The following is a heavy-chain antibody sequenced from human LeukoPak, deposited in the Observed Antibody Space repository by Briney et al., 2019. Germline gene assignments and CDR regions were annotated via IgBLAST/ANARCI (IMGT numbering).Heavy chain of an antibody. D-gene: IGHD6-13*01. CDR2: ISGDGGST. V-gene: IGHV3-43*02. CDR1: GFTFDDYA. CDR3: AKVYGDSWYGNFDY. J-gene: IGHJ4*02. Sequence: GGSLRLSCAASGFTFDDYAMHWVRQAPGKGLEWVPLISGDGGSTYYADSVKGRFTISRDNSKNSLYLQMNSLRTEDTALYYCAKVYGDSWYGNFDYWGQGTLVTVSS.